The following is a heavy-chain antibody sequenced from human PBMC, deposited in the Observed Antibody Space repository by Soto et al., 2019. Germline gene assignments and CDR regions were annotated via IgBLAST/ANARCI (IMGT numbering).Heavy chain of an antibody. CDR2: IYWDDDK. CDR3: AHRGSTWSVFDY. V-gene: IGHV2-5*02. CDR1: GFSLSTSGVG. D-gene: IGHD6-13*01. Sequence: QITLKESGPTLVKPTQTLTLTCTFSGFSLSTSGVGVGWIRQPPGKALECLALIYWDDDKFYSPSLKSRLTITKDTSKNQVAFTMTNMDPVDTATYYCAHRGSTWSVFDYWGQGALVTVSS. J-gene: IGHJ4*02.